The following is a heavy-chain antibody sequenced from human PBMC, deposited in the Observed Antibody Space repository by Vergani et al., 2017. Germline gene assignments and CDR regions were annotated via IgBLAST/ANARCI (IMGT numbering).Heavy chain of an antibody. CDR2: IYHSGST. CDR1: GGSISSGGYS. Sequence: QLQLQESGSGLVKPSQTLSLTCAVSGGSISSGGYSWGWIRQPPGKGLEWIGYIYHSGSTYYNPSLKSRVTISVDRSKNQFSLKLSSVTAADTAVYYCARARSSSFYYWGQGTLVTVSS. J-gene: IGHJ4*02. CDR3: ARARSSSFYY. V-gene: IGHV4-30-2*01.